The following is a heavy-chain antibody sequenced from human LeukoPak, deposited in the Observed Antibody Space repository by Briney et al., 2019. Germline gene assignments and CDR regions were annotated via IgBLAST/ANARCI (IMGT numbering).Heavy chain of an antibody. CDR1: GGSISSYY. CDR3: ARDRSDYVWGSYRVLDY. D-gene: IGHD3-16*02. J-gene: IGHJ4*02. CDR2: IYYSGST. Sequence: KPSETLSLTCAVYGGSISSYYWSWTRQPPGKGLEWIGYIYYSGSTNYNPSLKSRVTISVDTSKNQFSLKLSSVTAADTAVYYCARDRSDYVWGSYRVLDYWGQGTLVTVSS. V-gene: IGHV4-59*01.